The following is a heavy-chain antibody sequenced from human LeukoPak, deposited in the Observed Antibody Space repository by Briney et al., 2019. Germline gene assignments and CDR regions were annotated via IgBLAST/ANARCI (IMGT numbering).Heavy chain of an antibody. CDR2: IYTSGST. CDR3: ARIPYYDILTGYGPFGY. D-gene: IGHD3-9*01. Sequence: PETLSLTCTVSGGSISSYYWSWIRQPAGKGLEWIGRIYTSGSTNYNPSLKSRVTMSVDTSKNQFSLKLSSVTAADTAVYYCARIPYYDILTGYGPFGYWGQGTLVTVSS. CDR1: GGSISSYY. V-gene: IGHV4-4*07. J-gene: IGHJ4*02.